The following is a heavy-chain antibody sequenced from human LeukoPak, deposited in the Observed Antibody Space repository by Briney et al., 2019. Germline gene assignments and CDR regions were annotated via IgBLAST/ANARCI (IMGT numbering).Heavy chain of an antibody. J-gene: IGHJ4*02. V-gene: IGHV5-51*01. Sequence: GESLKISCKGSGYSFTTYWIGWVRQMPGKGLEWMGIIYPGDSDTRYSPSFQGQVTISADKSISTAYLQWSSLKASDTAMYYCARGARIAARPYYFDYWGQGTLVTVSS. CDR2: IYPGDSDT. CDR1: GYSFTTYW. CDR3: ARGARIAARPYYFDY. D-gene: IGHD6-6*01.